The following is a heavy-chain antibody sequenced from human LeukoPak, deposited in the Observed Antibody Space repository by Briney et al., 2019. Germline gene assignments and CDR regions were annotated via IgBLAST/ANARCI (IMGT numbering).Heavy chain of an antibody. CDR2: ISSSSRYI. D-gene: IGHD3-22*01. J-gene: IGHJ4*02. Sequence: GGSLRLSCAASGFTFSSYSMNWVRQAPGKGLEWVSSISSSSRYIYYADSVKGRLTISRDNAKNSLYLQMNSLRAEDTAVYYCAREGSSGYFDYWGQGTLVTVSS. CDR1: GFTFSSYS. CDR3: AREGSSGYFDY. V-gene: IGHV3-21*01.